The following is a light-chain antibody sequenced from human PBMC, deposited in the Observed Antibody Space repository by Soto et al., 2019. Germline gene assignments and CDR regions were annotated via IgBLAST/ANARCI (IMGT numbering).Light chain of an antibody. CDR3: QQLNSYPQT. V-gene: IGKV1-9*01. Sequence: DIPLTQSPSFLSASVVDRVTITCRASQGISSYLAWYQQKPGKAPQLLINVASTLQSGVPSRFSGSGSGTEFTLTISSLQPEDFATYYCQQLNSYPQTFGQGTKVDIK. CDR2: VAS. J-gene: IGKJ1*01. CDR1: QGISSY.